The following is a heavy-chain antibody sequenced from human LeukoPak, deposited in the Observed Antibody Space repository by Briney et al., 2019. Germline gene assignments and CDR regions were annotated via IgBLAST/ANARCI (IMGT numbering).Heavy chain of an antibody. CDR1: GFTFSSYG. J-gene: IGHJ4*02. V-gene: IGHV3-33*01. D-gene: IGHD2-2*01. CDR2: IWYDGSNK. Sequence: GRSLRLSCAASGFTFSSYGMHWVRQAPGKGLEWVAVIWYDGSNKYYADSVKGRFTISRDNSKNTLYLQMNSLRAEDTAVYYRARDQYQLPKYYFDYWGQGTLVTVSS. CDR3: ARDQYQLPKYYFDY.